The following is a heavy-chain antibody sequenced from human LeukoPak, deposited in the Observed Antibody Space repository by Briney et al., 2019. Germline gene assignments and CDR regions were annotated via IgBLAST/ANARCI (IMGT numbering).Heavy chain of an antibody. V-gene: IGHV3-23*01. CDR1: GITFSNYA. J-gene: IGHJ4*02. Sequence: GGSLRLSCAVSGITFSNYAMNWVRQAPGKALECVSVITGSGGSTYYADSVKGRFTISRDNSKNTVSLEMNSLRAEDTAVYYCAKVGVMRRSGWFGGDYFDFWGQGTLVTVSS. CDR3: AKVGVMRRSGWFGGDYFDF. CDR2: ITGSGGST. D-gene: IGHD6-19*01.